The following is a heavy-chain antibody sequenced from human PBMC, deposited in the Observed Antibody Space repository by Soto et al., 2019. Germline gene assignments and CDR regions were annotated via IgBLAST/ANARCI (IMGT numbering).Heavy chain of an antibody. J-gene: IGHJ4*02. CDR2: IVAGSGNT. CDR1: GFTLKSSA. V-gene: IGHV1-58*01. CDR3: AADPYYYDSSNYYSFDH. D-gene: IGHD3-22*01. Sequence: SVKVSCKASGFTLKSSAVQWVRQARGQRLEWIGWIVAGSGNTHFAQRFQERVTITRDMSTSTAYLELSSLRSEDTAVYYCAADPYYYDSSNYYSFDHWGQGTLVTVSS.